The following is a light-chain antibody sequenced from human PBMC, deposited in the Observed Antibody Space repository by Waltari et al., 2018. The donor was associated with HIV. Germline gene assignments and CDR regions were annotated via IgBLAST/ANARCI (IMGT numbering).Light chain of an antibody. CDR3: QSTDSSGTHVV. CDR2: RND. V-gene: IGLV1-47*01. J-gene: IGLJ2*01. Sequence: QSVLTQPPSASGTPGQRVTISCSGSSSNIGTNYVYWYQQLTGTAPKLLIYRNDQRPSGIPERFSGSTSGTSVTLTISGVQAEDEADYFCQSTDSSGTHVVFGGGTKLTVL. CDR1: SSNIGTNY.